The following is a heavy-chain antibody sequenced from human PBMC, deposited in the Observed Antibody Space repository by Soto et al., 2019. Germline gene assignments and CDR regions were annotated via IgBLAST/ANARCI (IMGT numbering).Heavy chain of an antibody. V-gene: IGHV4-59*01. CDR3: ARASQRGMDYGQLDY. Sequence: SETLSLTCTVSGGSISSYYWSWIRQPPGKGLEWIGYIYYSGSTNYNPSLKSRVTISVDTSKNQFSLKLSSVTAADTAVCYCARASQRGMDYGQLDYQAQGTLVTVSS. CDR2: IYYSGST. J-gene: IGHJ4*02. CDR1: GGSISSYY. D-gene: IGHD4-17*01.